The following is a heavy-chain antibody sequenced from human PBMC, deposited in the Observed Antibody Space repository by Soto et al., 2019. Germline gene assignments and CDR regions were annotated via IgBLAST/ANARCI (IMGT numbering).Heavy chain of an antibody. Sequence: QMQLVQSGAEVKKTGSSVTVSCKALGNTFTYRYLHWVRQAPGQALEWMGWITPFSGDVHYAQKFQERVTITSDRSINTAYMQMSSLRSEDTAMYFCASGGAGSGPFTWELPDHWGQGTLVTVSS. CDR2: ITPFSGDV. CDR1: GNTFTYRY. D-gene: IGHD1-26*01. J-gene: IGHJ4*02. V-gene: IGHV1-45*02. CDR3: ASGGAGSGPFTWELPDH.